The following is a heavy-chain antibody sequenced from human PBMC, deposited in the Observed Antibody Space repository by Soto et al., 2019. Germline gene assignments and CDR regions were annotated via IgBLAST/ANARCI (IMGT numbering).Heavy chain of an antibody. CDR1: GGSISSGGYY. CDR3: ARAAELTYYYGSGSYLAY. CDR2: IYYSGST. Sequence: SETLSLTCTVSGGSISSGGYYWSWIRQHPGKGLEWIGYIYYSGSTYYNPSLKSRVTISVDTSKNQFSLKLSSVTAADTAVYYCARAAELTYYYGSGSYLAYWGQGTLVTVSS. D-gene: IGHD3-10*01. V-gene: IGHV4-31*03. J-gene: IGHJ4*02.